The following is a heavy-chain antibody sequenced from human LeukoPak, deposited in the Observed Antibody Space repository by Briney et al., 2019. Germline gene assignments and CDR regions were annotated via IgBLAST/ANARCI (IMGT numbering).Heavy chain of an antibody. CDR2: ISNNGGYT. CDR3: AREFPDSTATGPAFDF. D-gene: IGHD6-13*01. V-gene: IGHV3-23*01. CDR1: GFTFSNYA. J-gene: IGHJ3*01. Sequence: PGGSLRLSCAASGFTFSNYAMTWVRQAPGKGLEWVSAISNNGGYTYYADSVQGRFTISRDNSKSTLCLQMNSLRAEDTAMYYCAREFPDSTATGPAFDFWGQGTMVTVSS.